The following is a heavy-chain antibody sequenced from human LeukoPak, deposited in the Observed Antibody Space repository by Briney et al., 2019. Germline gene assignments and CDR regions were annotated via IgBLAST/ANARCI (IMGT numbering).Heavy chain of an antibody. D-gene: IGHD6-13*01. J-gene: IGHJ2*01. V-gene: IGHV4-61*02. CDR3: ARLSSSWYQDWYFDL. CDR1: GDSISSGDYC. Sequence: SETLSLTCTVSGDSISSGDYCWSWIRQPAGKGLEWIGRISSGGSTNYNPSLKSRVTISVDTSKKQFSLKLSSVTAADTAVYYCARLSSSWYQDWYFDLWGRGTLVTVSS. CDR2: ISSGGST.